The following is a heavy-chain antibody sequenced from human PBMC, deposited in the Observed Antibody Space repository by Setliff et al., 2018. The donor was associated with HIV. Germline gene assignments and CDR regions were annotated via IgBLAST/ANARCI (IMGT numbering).Heavy chain of an antibody. J-gene: IGHJ4*02. V-gene: IGHV1-18*01. Sequence: GASVKVSCKASGYSFTSHGINWVRQAPGQGLEWMGWISTYNGNTNYAQKFQGRVTITADTSADTAYMELSSLRSEDTAVYYCATVKYFDWLLSTWGQGTLVTVSS. D-gene: IGHD3-9*01. CDR2: ISTYNGNT. CDR1: GYSFTSHG. CDR3: ATVKYFDWLLST.